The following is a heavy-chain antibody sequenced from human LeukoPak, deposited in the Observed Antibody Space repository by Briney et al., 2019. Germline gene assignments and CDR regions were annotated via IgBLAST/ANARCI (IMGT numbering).Heavy chain of an antibody. CDR2: INHSGTT. V-gene: IGHV4-34*01. CDR1: GGSFSGSY. J-gene: IGHJ4*02. Sequence: PSETLSLTCSVSGGSFSGSYWSWIRQPPGKGLEWIGEINHSGTTSYNPSLASRVTVSVDTSKNQFSLNLTSVTAADTAVYFCARGIVYGSGSYYKAYYFDSWGQGTLVTVSS. D-gene: IGHD3-10*01. CDR3: ARGIVYGSGSYYKAYYFDS.